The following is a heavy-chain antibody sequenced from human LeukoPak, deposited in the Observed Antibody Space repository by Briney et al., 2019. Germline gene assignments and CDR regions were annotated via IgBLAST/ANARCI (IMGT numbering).Heavy chain of an antibody. D-gene: IGHD2-15*01. V-gene: IGHV3-30-3*01. CDR3: AREWDIVVVVAGLDY. CDR1: GFTFSSYA. Sequence: GGSLRLSCAASGFTFSSYAMHWVRQAPGKGLELVAVISYDGSNKYYADSVKGRFTISGDNSKNTLYLQMNSLRAEDTAVYYCAREWDIVVVVAGLDYWGQGTLVTVSS. J-gene: IGHJ4*02. CDR2: ISYDGSNK.